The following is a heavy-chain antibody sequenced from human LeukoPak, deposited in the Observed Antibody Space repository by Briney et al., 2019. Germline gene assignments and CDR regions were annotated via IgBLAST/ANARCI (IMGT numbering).Heavy chain of an antibody. J-gene: IGHJ4*02. D-gene: IGHD1-26*01. CDR2: IYTSGST. CDR3: ARDGVGATEGYYFDS. CDR1: GGSISSYD. Sequence: SESLSLTCTVSGGSISSYDWSWIRQPAGKGLEWIGRIYTSGSTNYNPSLKGRVTMSVDTSKNQFSLKLRSVTAADTAVYYCARDGVGATEGYYFDSWGQGTLVTVSS. V-gene: IGHV4-4*07.